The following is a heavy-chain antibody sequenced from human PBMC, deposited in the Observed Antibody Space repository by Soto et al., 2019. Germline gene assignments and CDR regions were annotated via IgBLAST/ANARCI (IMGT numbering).Heavy chain of an antibody. V-gene: IGHV1-8*01. Sequence: QVPLVQSGAEVKKPGASVKVSCKASGYTFTSYDINWVRQATGQGLEWMGWMNPNSGNTGYAQKFQGRVTMTRNTSISRAYMELSSLRSEDTAVYYCARVGSEQLVLTPAHWGQGTLITVSS. J-gene: IGHJ4*02. CDR3: ARVGSEQLVLTPAH. CDR1: GYTFTSYD. CDR2: MNPNSGNT. D-gene: IGHD6-6*01.